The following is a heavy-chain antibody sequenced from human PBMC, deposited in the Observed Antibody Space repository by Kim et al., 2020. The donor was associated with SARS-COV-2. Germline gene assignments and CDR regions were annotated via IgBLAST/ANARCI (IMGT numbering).Heavy chain of an antibody. CDR3: ARDLSQGFNYGVFDS. J-gene: IGHJ4*02. V-gene: IGHV1-69*01. Sequence: AEQFEGRVTITADASTRTVYMELSSLTSEDTAIYFCARDLSQGFNYGVFDSWGQGTLVTVSS. D-gene: IGHD5-18*01.